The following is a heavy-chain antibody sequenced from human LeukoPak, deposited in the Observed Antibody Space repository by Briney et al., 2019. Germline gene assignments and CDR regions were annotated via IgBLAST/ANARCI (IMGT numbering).Heavy chain of an antibody. CDR1: GFTFSIHG. Sequence: GSLRLSCAASGFTFSIHGMNWVRQAPGKGLEWVSGISPSGDITYYADSVKGRFTISRDNSKNTLYLQMNSLRAEDTAVYYCAKDAGIWFGELLNYFDYWGQGTLVTVSS. D-gene: IGHD3-10*01. J-gene: IGHJ4*02. CDR3: AKDAGIWFGELLNYFDY. CDR2: ISPSGDIT. V-gene: IGHV3-23*01.